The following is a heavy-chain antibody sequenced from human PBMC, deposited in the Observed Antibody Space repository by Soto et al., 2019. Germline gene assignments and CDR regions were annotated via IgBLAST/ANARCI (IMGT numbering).Heavy chain of an antibody. Sequence: GGSLRLSCEASGFSVSSNYMSWVRQAPGKGLEWVAVIYSSGTIYYADSVKGRFTISRDSPKNTLYLQMTSLRGEDTAVYFCERDPFPKYSPVSSGFINGAPGTMVTVS. CDR1: GFSVSSNY. V-gene: IGHV3-53*01. CDR3: ERDPFPKYSPVSSGFIN. J-gene: IGHJ4*02. D-gene: IGHD3-22*01. CDR2: IYSSGTI.